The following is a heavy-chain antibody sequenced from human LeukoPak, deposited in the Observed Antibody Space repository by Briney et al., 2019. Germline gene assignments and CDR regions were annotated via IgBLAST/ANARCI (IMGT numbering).Heavy chain of an antibody. J-gene: IGHJ6*03. V-gene: IGHV1-8*03. Sequence: AASVKVSCKASGYTFTSYDINWVRQATGQGLEWMGWMNPNSGNTGYAQKFQGRVTITRNTSISTAYMELSSLRSEDTAVYYCVRGGMTPVDFWGGYYSSYYYYMDVWGKGTTVTVSS. D-gene: IGHD3-3*01. CDR1: GYTFTSYD. CDR3: VRGGMTPVDFWGGYYSSYYYYMDV. CDR2: MNPNSGNT.